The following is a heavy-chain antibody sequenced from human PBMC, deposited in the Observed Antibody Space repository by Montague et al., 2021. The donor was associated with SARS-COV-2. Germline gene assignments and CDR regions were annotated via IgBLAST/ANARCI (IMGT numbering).Heavy chain of an antibody. V-gene: IGHV3-9*01. D-gene: IGHD2-15*01. CDR2: ISWNSGST. CDR3: AKEVGESPSFDY. Sequence: SQRLSCAASGFTFDDYAMHWVRQAPGKGLEWVSGISWNSGSTGYTDSVKGRFTISRDNAKNSLYLQMNSLRAEDTALYYCAKEVGESPSFDYWGQGTLVTVSS. J-gene: IGHJ4*02. CDR1: GFTFDDYA.